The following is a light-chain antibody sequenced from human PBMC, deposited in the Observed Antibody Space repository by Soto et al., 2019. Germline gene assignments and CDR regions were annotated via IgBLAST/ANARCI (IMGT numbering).Light chain of an antibody. V-gene: IGLV2-8*01. CDR3: SSFAGTNSRYV. CDR2: EVT. Sequence: QSALTQPPSASGSPVQSVTISCTGTSSDVCGYNFVSWYQQLPGKAPKLMIYEVTKRPSGVPDRFSGSKSGNTASLTVSGLQAEDEADYYCSSFAGTNSRYVFGTGTKLTV. J-gene: IGLJ1*01. CDR1: SSDVCGYNF.